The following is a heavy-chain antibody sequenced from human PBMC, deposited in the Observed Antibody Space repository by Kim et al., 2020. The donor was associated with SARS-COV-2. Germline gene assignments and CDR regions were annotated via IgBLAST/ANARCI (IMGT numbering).Heavy chain of an antibody. J-gene: IGHJ4*02. V-gene: IGHV4-39*01. CDR1: GGSISSSSYY. Sequence: SETLSLTCTVSGGSISSSSYYWGWIRQPPGKGLEWIGSIYYSGSTYYNPSLKSRVTISVDTSKNQFSLKLSSVTAADTAVYYCARHNGGSYYIFDYWGQGTLVTVSS. CDR2: IYYSGST. CDR3: ARHNGGSYYIFDY. D-gene: IGHD1-26*01.